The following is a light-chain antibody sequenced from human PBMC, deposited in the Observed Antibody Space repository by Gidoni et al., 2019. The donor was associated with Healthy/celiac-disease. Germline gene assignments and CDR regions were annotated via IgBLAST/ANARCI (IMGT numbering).Light chain of an antibody. J-gene: IGKJ1*01. Sequence: DIQMTQSPSSLSASVGDRVTITCRASQSISSYLNWYQQKPGKAPKLLNYAASSLQSGVPSRFSGSGSGTDCTLTISSLQPEDFATYYCQQSYRTPGTFGQGTKVEIK. CDR2: AAS. V-gene: IGKV1-39*01. CDR1: QSISSY. CDR3: QQSYRTPGT.